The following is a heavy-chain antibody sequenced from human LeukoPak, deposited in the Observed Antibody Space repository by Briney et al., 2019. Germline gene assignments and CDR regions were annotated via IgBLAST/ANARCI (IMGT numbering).Heavy chain of an antibody. D-gene: IGHD6-19*01. CDR2: ISGRGDRI. CDR3: AKTPLLAGTIYFDY. V-gene: IGHV3-23*01. Sequence: GGSLRLSCAASGFTFSNHAMSWVRQAPGKGLEWVSSISGRGDRIDYADSVKGRFTISRDNSRNTLYLQMNNLGAEDTAVYYCAKTPLLAGTIYFDYWGQGTLVTVSS. J-gene: IGHJ4*02. CDR1: GFTFSNHA.